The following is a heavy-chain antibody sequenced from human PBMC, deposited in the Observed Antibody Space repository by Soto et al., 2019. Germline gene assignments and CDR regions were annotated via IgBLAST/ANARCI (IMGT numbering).Heavy chain of an antibody. D-gene: IGHD6-13*01. J-gene: IGHJ6*02. CDR3: ARDRIAAAGIYGMDV. V-gene: IGHV1-69*13. CDR1: GYTFSSYA. Sequence: SVKVSCKASGYTFSSYAISWVRQAPGQGLEWMGGIIPVFGTANYAQKFQGRVTITADESTSTAYMELSSLRSEDTAVYYCARDRIAAAGIYGMDVWGQGTTVTVSS. CDR2: IIPVFGTA.